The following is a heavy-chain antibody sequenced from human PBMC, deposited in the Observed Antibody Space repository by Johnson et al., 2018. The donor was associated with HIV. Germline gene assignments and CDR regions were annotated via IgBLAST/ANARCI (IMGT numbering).Heavy chain of an antibody. CDR3: ARVGYYDSSGYLGVYAFDI. CDR1: GFTFSSHW. Sequence: VQLVESGGGLVQPGGSLRLSCAASGFTFSSHWMSWVRQAPGKGLEWVANIKQVGREKYYVDSVKGRFTISRDNAKNSLYLKMNSLRAEDTAVCYCARVGYYDSSGYLGVYAFDIWGQGTMVTVSA. D-gene: IGHD3-22*01. CDR2: IKQVGREK. V-gene: IGHV3-7*01. J-gene: IGHJ3*02.